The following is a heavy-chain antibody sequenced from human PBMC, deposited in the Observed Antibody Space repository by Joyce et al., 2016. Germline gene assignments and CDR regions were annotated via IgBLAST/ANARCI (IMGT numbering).Heavy chain of an antibody. D-gene: IGHD5-18*01. Sequence: QVQLQELGPGLVKPSETLSLTCSVSGGSISSYYWSWIRQPPGKGLEWIGYIYYRGSTDYNPSLKSRVTLSVDASKNQFSLKLSSVTAADTAVYYCATTNVDTAHDAFDIWGQGTMVTVSS. CDR3: ATTNVDTAHDAFDI. CDR2: IYYRGST. CDR1: GGSISSYY. V-gene: IGHV4-59*01. J-gene: IGHJ3*02.